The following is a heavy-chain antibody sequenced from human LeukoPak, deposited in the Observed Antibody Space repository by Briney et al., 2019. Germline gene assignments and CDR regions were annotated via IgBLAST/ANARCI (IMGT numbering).Heavy chain of an antibody. CDR3: ARDAYNSNVGS. J-gene: IGHJ5*02. CDR2: IIPIFGTA. V-gene: IGHV1-69*05. CDR1: GRTFSSYA. Sequence: SVKVSCKASGRTFSSYAISWVRQAPGQGLEWMGRIIPIFGTANYAQKFQGRVTITTDESTSTAYMELSSLRSEDTAVYYCARDAYNSNVGSWGQGTLVTVPS. D-gene: IGHD1-20*01.